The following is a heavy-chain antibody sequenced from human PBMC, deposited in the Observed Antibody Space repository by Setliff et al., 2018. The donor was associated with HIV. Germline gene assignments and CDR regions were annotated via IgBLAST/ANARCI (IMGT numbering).Heavy chain of an antibody. J-gene: IGHJ4*02. V-gene: IGHV4-61*09. CDR1: GGSISSGSHF. CDR2: ISTSGTT. CDR3: ARLPDINSWPFDY. D-gene: IGHD6-13*01. Sequence: SETLSLTCTVSGGSISSGSHFWGWIRQPAGKGLEWIGHISTSGTTKYNPSLKSRVTISVDSSKNQFSLSLSSVTAADTAVYYCARLPDINSWPFDYWARGTLVTVSS.